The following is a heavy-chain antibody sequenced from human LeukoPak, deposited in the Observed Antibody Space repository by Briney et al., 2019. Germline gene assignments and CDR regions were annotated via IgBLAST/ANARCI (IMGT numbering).Heavy chain of an antibody. J-gene: IGHJ4*02. D-gene: IGHD2-8*01. V-gene: IGHV3-43*01. CDR1: GFTFDDYT. CDR2: ISWDGSST. CDR3: AKEGSGLMGPLDY. Sequence: GGSLRLSCAASGFTFDDYTMHWVRQAPGKGLEWVSLISWDGSSTYYADSVKGRFTISRDNSKNSLYLQMNSLRTEDTAFYYCAKEGSGLMGPLDYWGQGTLVTVSP.